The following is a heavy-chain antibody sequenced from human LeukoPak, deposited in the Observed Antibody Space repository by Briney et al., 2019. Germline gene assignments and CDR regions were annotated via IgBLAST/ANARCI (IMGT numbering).Heavy chain of an antibody. CDR2: ISSSGGST. V-gene: IGHV3-23*01. Sequence: GGSLRLSCEASGFTFNTYSMNWARQAPGKGLEWVSAISSSGGSTYYADSVKGRFTISRGNSKNTLYLQMNSLRAEDTAVYYCATPHHWGQGTLVTVSS. J-gene: IGHJ5*02. CDR3: ATPHH. CDR1: GFTFNTYS.